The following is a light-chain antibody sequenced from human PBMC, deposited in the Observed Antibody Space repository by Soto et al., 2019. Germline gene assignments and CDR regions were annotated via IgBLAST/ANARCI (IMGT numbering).Light chain of an antibody. Sequence: EIVLTQSPVTLSLSPGEGATLSCRASQSDGSYLAWYQQKPGQAPRLLIYDASNRATGIPARFSGSGSGTDFTLTISSLEPEDFAVYYCQQRKNWQVTFGQGTRLEIK. CDR2: DAS. CDR1: QSDGSY. V-gene: IGKV3-11*01. CDR3: QQRKNWQVT. J-gene: IGKJ5*01.